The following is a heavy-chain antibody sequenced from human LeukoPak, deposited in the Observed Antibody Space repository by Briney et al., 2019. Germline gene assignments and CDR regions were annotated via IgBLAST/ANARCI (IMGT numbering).Heavy chain of an antibody. CDR3: AKASYDSSGYYPFDY. V-gene: IGHV3-9*01. CDR1: GFTFDDYA. D-gene: IGHD3-22*01. Sequence: GGSLRLSCAASGFTFDDYAMHWVRHAPGKGLGWVSGISWNSGSIGYADSVKGRFTISRDNAKNSLYLQMNSLRAEDTALYYCAKASYDSSGYYPFDYWGQGTLVTVSS. J-gene: IGHJ4*02. CDR2: ISWNSGSI.